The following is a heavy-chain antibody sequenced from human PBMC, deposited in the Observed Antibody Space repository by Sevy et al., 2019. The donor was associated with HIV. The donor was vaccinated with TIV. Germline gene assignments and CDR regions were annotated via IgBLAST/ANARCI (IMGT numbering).Heavy chain of an antibody. CDR3: ARGVTMVRGVTHHYYYYGMDV. Sequence: ASVKVSCKASGGTFSSYAISWVRQAPGQGLEWMGGIIPIFGTANYAQKFQGRVTITGDESTSKAYMELSSLRSEDTAVYYCARGVTMVRGVTHHYYYYGMDVWGQGTTVTVSS. CDR2: IIPIFGTA. CDR1: GGTFSSYA. V-gene: IGHV1-69*13. J-gene: IGHJ6*02. D-gene: IGHD3-10*01.